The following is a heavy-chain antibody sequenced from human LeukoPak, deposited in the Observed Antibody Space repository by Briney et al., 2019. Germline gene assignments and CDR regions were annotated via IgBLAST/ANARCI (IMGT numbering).Heavy chain of an antibody. CDR2: IIPIFGTA. Sequence: ASVKVSCKASGGTFSSYAISWVRQAPGQGLEWMGGIIPIFGTANYAQKFQGRVTITADESTCTAYMELSSLRSEDTAVYYCARVYPPLQIAVAGSGFDYWGQGTLVTVSS. CDR1: GGTFSSYA. CDR3: ARVYPPLQIAVAGSGFDY. D-gene: IGHD6-19*01. J-gene: IGHJ4*02. V-gene: IGHV1-69*13.